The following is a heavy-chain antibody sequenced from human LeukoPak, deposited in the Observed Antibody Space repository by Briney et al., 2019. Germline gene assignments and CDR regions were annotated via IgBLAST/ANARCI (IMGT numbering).Heavy chain of an antibody. CDR1: GFTFSSYG. Sequence: GGSLRLSCAASGFTFSSYGMHWVRQAPGKGLEWVAFIRYDGSNKYYADSVKGRFTISRDNSKNTLYLQMNSLRAEDTAVYYCAKGRSAGYSSSWTPDWGQGTLVTVSA. V-gene: IGHV3-30*02. CDR2: IRYDGSNK. CDR3: AKGRSAGYSSSWTPD. J-gene: IGHJ4*02. D-gene: IGHD6-13*01.